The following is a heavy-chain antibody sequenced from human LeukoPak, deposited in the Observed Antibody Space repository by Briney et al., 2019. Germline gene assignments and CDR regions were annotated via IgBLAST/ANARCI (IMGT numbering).Heavy chain of an antibody. CDR3: GRETRDGPPG. CDR1: GGTFSTYT. Sequence: ASVKVSCKASGGTFSTYTISWVRQAPGQGLEWMGGIIPIFGTANYAQKLQGRVTITADESTTTAYMELSSLRSEDTAVYYCGRETRDGPPGWGQGTLVTVSS. J-gene: IGHJ4*02. D-gene: IGHD5-24*01. V-gene: IGHV1-69*13. CDR2: IIPIFGTA.